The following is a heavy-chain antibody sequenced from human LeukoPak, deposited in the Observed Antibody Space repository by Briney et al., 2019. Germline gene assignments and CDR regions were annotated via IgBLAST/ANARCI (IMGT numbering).Heavy chain of an antibody. D-gene: IGHD2-2*02. V-gene: IGHV5-51*01. Sequence: GESLKISCKGSDYTYTNSWIAGVRRLHGRGLELMGIIYPVDSETRYSPSFHGQVNISVDKSISTAYLQWSSLKASDTAMYYCARQGCTTTSCHTIDYWGQGTLVTVSS. CDR2: IYPVDSET. CDR1: DYTYTNSW. J-gene: IGHJ4*02. CDR3: ARQGCTTTSCHTIDY.